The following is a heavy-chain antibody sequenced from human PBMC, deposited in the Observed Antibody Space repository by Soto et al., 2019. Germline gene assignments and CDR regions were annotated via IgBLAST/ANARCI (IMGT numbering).Heavy chain of an antibody. CDR1: GFTFSSHT. Sequence: EVQLVESGGGLVKPGESLRLSCAASGFTFSSHTMNWVRQAPGKGLEWVSSISVSSTYIYYADSVKGRFTISRDNAKNSVYRKRNSRRAGNTAVYYWAGGPGRGYATEGDYSLAYWGPGPLVTVPS. CDR3: AGGPGRGYATEGDYSLAY. D-gene: IGHD2-2*01. V-gene: IGHV3-21*01. J-gene: IGHJ4*01. CDR2: ISVSSTYI.